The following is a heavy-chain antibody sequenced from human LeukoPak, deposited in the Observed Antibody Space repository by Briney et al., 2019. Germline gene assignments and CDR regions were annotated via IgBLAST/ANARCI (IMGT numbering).Heavy chain of an antibody. Sequence: GGSLRLSCAASGFTFSSYGMHWARQAPGKGLEWVAVISYDGSNKYYADSVKGRFTISRDNSKNTLYLQMNSLRAEDTAVYYCAKDPFIAAAGRVYYFDYWGQGTLVTVSS. CDR2: ISYDGSNK. J-gene: IGHJ4*02. CDR1: GFTFSSYG. D-gene: IGHD6-13*01. CDR3: AKDPFIAAAGRVYYFDY. V-gene: IGHV3-30*18.